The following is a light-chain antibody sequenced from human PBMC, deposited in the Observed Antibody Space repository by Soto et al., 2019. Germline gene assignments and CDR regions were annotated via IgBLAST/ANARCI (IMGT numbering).Light chain of an antibody. CDR1: QSVFYSSNNKNY. V-gene: IGKV4-1*01. CDR2: WAS. J-gene: IGKJ4*01. Sequence: DIVMTQSPDSLAVSLGERATINCKSSQSVFYSSNNKNYLGWYQQNPGHPPKLLIYWASTRESGVPDRFSGSGSGTDFTLTISSLQAEDVAVYYCQQYYSAPLTFGGGTKVEIK. CDR3: QQYYSAPLT.